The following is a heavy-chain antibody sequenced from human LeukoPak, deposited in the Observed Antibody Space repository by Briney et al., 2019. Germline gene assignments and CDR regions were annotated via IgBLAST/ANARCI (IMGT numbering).Heavy chain of an antibody. Sequence: PGRSLRLSCAASGFTFDDYAMHWVRQAPGEGLEWVSGISWNSGSIGYADSVKGRFTISRDNAKNSLYLQMNSLRAEDTALYYCASTSTVTTYYFDYWGQGTLVTVSS. V-gene: IGHV3-9*01. CDR1: GFTFDDYA. CDR3: ASTSTVTTYYFDY. D-gene: IGHD4-17*01. CDR2: ISWNSGSI. J-gene: IGHJ4*02.